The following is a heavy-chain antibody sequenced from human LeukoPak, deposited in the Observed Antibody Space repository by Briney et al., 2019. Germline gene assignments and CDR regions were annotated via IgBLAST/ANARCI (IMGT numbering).Heavy chain of an antibody. D-gene: IGHD4-17*01. V-gene: IGHV3-73*01. J-gene: IGHJ4*02. CDR3: TRLSGPATPHYGDYFDY. CDR2: IRSKANSYAT. Sequence: GGSLRLSCAASGFTFSGSAMHWVRQASGKGLGWVGRIRSKANSYATAYAASVKGRFTISRDDSKNTAYLQMNSLKTEDTAVYYCTRLSGPATPHYGDYFDYWGQGTLVTVSS. CDR1: GFTFSGSA.